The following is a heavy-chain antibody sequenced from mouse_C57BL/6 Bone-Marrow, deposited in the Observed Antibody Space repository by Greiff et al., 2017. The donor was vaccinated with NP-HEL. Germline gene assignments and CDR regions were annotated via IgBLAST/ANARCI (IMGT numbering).Heavy chain of an antibody. CDR1: GYTFTSYG. CDR2: IYPRSGNT. J-gene: IGHJ2*01. CDR3: ARSSHYFDY. Sequence: VKLMESGAELARPGASVKLSCKASGYTFTSYGISWVKQRTGQGLEWIGEIYPRSGNTYYNEKFKGKATLTADKSSSTAYMELRSLTSEDSAVYFCARSSHYFDYWGQGTTLTVSS. V-gene: IGHV1-81*01.